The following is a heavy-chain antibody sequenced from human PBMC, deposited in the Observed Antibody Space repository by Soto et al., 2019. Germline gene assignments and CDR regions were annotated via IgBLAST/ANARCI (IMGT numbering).Heavy chain of an antibody. V-gene: IGHV4-4*07. J-gene: IGHJ6*02. Sequence: QVQLEESGPGLVKPSETLSLTCTVSVGSISSDYWNWIRHPAGKGLEWIGRIHSSGRTSYNPSLKSRVTLSLDKSNKPSSLELRSVTAADTAVYYCAKDPSSYYLFYGCEVWGHGPRVTFSS. CDR3: AKDPSSYYLFYGCEV. CDR1: VGSISSDY. D-gene: IGHD2-15*01. CDR2: IHSSGRT.